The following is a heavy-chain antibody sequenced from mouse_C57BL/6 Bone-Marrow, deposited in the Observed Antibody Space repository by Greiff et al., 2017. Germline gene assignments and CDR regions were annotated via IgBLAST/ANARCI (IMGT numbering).Heavy chain of an antibody. D-gene: IGHD2-4*01. J-gene: IGHJ2*01. Sequence: VQLQQSGPELVKPGASVKISCKASGYTFTDYYMNWVKQSHGKSLEWIGDINPYNGGTSYNQKFKGKATLTVNQSSSTAYMELSSQTSEDSAVYYGASWGGRLRRTEYYFDYWGQGTTLTVSS. CDR3: ASWGGRLRRTEYYFDY. V-gene: IGHV1-26*01. CDR2: INPYNGGT. CDR1: GYTFTDYY.